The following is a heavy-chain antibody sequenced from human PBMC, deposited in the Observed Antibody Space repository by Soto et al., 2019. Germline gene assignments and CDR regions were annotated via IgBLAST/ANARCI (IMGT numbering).Heavy chain of an antibody. Sequence: PSQTLSLTCVISGDSVSSNSAAWNWIRQSPSRGLEWLGRTYYRSKWYNDYAVSVKSRITINPDTSKNQFSLQLNSVTPEDTAVYYCAGDRGRYYDSSGYPKYYSYYYGMDVWGQGTTVTVSS. CDR2: TYYRSKWYN. V-gene: IGHV6-1*01. J-gene: IGHJ6*02. D-gene: IGHD3-22*01. CDR1: GDSVSSNSAA. CDR3: AGDRGRYYDSSGYPKYYSYYYGMDV.